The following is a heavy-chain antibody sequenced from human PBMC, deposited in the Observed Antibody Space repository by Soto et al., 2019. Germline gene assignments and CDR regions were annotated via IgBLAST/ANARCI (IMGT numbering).Heavy chain of an antibody. J-gene: IGHJ5*02. CDR1: GFTFSSYE. CDR2: ISSSGSTI. CDR3: ARETHNCFDP. V-gene: IGHV3-48*03. Sequence: EVQLVESGGGLVQPGGSLRLSCAASGFTFSSYEMNWVRQAPGKGLEWVSYISSSGSTIYYADSVKGRFTISRDNAKNSLYLQMNSLRAEDTAVYYCARETHNCFDPCGQGTLVTVSS.